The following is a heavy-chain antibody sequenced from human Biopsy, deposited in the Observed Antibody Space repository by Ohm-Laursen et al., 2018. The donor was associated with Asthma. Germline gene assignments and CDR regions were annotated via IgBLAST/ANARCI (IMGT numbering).Heavy chain of an antibody. V-gene: IGHV3-11*04. CDR2: IGSRITDAI. CDR1: GFTVSDYH. Sequence: SLRLSCSASGFTVSDYHMSWIRQTPGRGLEWISYIGSRITDAIYYADSVRGRFTISRDNAKNTLYLQMNSLRAEDTAVYYCLHGAEVGGQGILVSVSS. J-gene: IGHJ4*02. CDR3: LHGAEV. D-gene: IGHD4-17*01.